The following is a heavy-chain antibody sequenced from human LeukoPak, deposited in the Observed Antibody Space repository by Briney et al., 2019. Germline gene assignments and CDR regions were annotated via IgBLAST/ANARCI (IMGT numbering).Heavy chain of an antibody. Sequence: GGSLRLSCAASGFTFSSYWMSWVRQAPGKGLEWVANIKQDGSEKYYVDSVKGRFTISRDNAKNSLYLQMNSLRAEDTAVYYCARDGSYLYYDFWYYFDYWGQGTLVTVSS. V-gene: IGHV3-7*01. D-gene: IGHD3-3*01. CDR1: GFTFSSYW. CDR3: ARDGSYLYYDFWYYFDY. CDR2: IKQDGSEK. J-gene: IGHJ4*02.